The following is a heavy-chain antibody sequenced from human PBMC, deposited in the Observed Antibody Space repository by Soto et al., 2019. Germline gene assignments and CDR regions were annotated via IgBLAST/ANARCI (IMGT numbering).Heavy chain of an antibody. V-gene: IGHV4-38-2*01. CDR1: GYSISSDYS. CDR3: ARQLELRGGWFDP. CDR2: IYHSGST. J-gene: IGHJ5*02. D-gene: IGHD1-7*01. Sequence: PSETLSLTCAVSGYSISSDYSWGWIRQPPGKGLEWIGTIYHSGSTYYNPSLKSRITISVDTSRNHFSLKLSSVTAADTAVYYCARQLELRGGWFDPRGQGTLVTVSS.